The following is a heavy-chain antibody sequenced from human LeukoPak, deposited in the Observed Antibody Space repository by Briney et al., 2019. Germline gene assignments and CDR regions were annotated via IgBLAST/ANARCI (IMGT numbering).Heavy chain of an antibody. CDR1: GYTFTSYA. Sequence: ASVKVSCKASGYTFTSYAMHWVRQAPGQRLEWMGWINAGNGNTKYSQKFQGRVTITRDTSASTAYMELSSLRSEDTAVYYCASDRYTAMVRGYFDYWGQGTLVTVSS. J-gene: IGHJ4*02. V-gene: IGHV1-3*01. D-gene: IGHD5-18*01. CDR3: ASDRYTAMVRGYFDY. CDR2: INAGNGNT.